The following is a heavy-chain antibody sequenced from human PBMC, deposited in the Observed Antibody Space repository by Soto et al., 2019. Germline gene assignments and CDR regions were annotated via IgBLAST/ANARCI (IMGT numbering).Heavy chain of an antibody. CDR1: GFTFDDYG. CDR3: SRNYYGSGRSAQYYYYYYMDV. CDR2: INWNGGST. D-gene: IGHD3-10*01. J-gene: IGHJ6*03. V-gene: IGHV3-20*01. Sequence: GGSLRLSCAASGFTFDDYGMSWVRQAPGKGLEWVSGINWNGGSTGYADSVKGRFTSSRDNAKNSLYLQMNSLRAEDTALYHCSRNYYGSGRSAQYYYYYYMDVWGKGTTVTVSS.